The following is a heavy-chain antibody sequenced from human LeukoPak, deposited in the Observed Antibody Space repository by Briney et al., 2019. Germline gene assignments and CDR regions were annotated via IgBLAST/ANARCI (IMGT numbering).Heavy chain of an antibody. CDR1: GGSISSSNW. V-gene: IGHV4-4*02. CDR3: AKDGGYYDSSGPTI. D-gene: IGHD3-22*01. J-gene: IGHJ3*02. CDR2: IYPSGST. Sequence: SETLSLTCAVSGGSISSSNWWSWVRQPPGKGLEWIGEIYPSGSTNYNPTLKSRVTISVDKSKNQFSLKLSFVTAADTAVYYCAKDGGYYDSSGPTIWGQGTMVTVSS.